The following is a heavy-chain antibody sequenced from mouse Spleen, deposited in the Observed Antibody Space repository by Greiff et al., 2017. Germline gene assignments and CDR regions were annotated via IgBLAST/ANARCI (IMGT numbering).Heavy chain of an antibody. D-gene: IGHD1-1*01. V-gene: IGHV5-17*01. CDR3: ARPYYYDEGAYAMDY. CDR1: GFTFSDYG. Sequence: EVQRVESGGGLVKPGGSLKLSCAASGFTFSDYGMHWVRQAPEKGLEWVAYISSGSSTIYYADTVKGRFTISRDNAKNTLFLQMTSLRSEDTAMYYCARPYYYDEGAYAMDYWGQGTSVTVSS. J-gene: IGHJ4*01. CDR2: ISSGSSTI.